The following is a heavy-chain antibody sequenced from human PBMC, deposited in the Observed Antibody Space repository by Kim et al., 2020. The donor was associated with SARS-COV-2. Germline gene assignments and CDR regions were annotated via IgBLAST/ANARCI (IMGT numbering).Heavy chain of an antibody. CDR3: AKDGVPSGTVGRRGAFDI. V-gene: IGHV3-23*01. CDR1: GFTFSSYA. J-gene: IGHJ3*02. CDR2: ISGSGGST. D-gene: IGHD4-17*01. Sequence: GGSLRLSCAASGFTFSSYAMSWVRQAPGKGLEWVSAISGSGGSTYYADSVKGRFTISRDNSKNTLYLQMNSLRAEDTAVYYCAKDGVPSGTVGRRGAFDIWGQGTMVTVSS.